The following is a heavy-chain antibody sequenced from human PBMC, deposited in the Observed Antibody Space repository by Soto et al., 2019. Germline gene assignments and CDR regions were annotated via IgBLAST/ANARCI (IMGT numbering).Heavy chain of an antibody. J-gene: IGHJ6*02. Sequence: GGSLRLSCAASEFTLSNYWMHWVRQAPGKGLVWVSRINGDGSTTHYADSVKGRVIISRDNAKNTLYLQMNSLRAEDTAVYYCARVPGSYYSLDVWGQGTTVTVFS. CDR1: EFTLSNYW. CDR2: INGDGSTT. CDR3: ARVPGSYYSLDV. V-gene: IGHV3-74*01.